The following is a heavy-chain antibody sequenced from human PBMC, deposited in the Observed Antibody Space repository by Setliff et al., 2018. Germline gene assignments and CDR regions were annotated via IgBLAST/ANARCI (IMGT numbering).Heavy chain of an antibody. J-gene: IGHJ4*02. V-gene: IGHV1-69*13. CDR2: IIPIFPSP. D-gene: IGHD3-16*01. CDR3: ARSRGTWGTSFGY. Sequence: SVKVSCKTSGDSFRRHAISWVRQAPGQGLEWMGGIIPIFPSPKYAQKFQGRVTITADESTSTAYMELSSLRFEDMAVYYCARSRGTWGTSFGYWGLGTLGTVS. CDR1: GDSFRRHA.